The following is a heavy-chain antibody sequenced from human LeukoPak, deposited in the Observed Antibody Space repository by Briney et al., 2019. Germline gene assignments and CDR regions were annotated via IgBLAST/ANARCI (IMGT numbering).Heavy chain of an antibody. CDR2: IIPIFGTA. CDR3: AREVFVGIGYQAPNDRSYYYYYMDV. D-gene: IGHD2-21*01. V-gene: IGHV1-69*05. Sequence: GSSVKVSCKASGGTFSSYAISWVRQAPGQGLEWMGGIIPIFGTANYAQKFQGRVTITTDESTSTAYMELSSLRSEDTAVYYCAREVFVGIGYQAPNDRSYYYYYMDVWGKGTTVTVSS. CDR1: GGTFSSYA. J-gene: IGHJ6*03.